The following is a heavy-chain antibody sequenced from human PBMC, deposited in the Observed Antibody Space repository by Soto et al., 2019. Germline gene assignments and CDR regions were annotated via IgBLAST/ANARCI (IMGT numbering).Heavy chain of an antibody. CDR2: IRPGGDST. V-gene: IGHV3-23*01. J-gene: IGHJ5*01. CDR3: TTHEQGAPWAGGFDS. D-gene: IGHD1-26*01. CDR1: GFSFRSRA. Sequence: PGVSLRLSCAASGFSFRSRAMSWVRQAPGKGLEWVASIRPGGDSTYYADSVKGRFAVSRVNSNVTLYLQMESLRVEDTAIFSCTTHEQGAPWAGGFDSWGQGTLVSV.